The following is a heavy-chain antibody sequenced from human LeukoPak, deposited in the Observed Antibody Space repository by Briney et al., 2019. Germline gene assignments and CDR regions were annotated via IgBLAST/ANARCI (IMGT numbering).Heavy chain of an antibody. CDR3: ARGRITIFGVFMGFDY. CDR1: GYTFTSYG. V-gene: IGHV1-18*01. J-gene: IGHJ4*02. Sequence: ASVKVSCKASGYTFTSYGISWVRQAPGQGLEWMGWISAYNGNTNYAQKLQGRVTMTTDTSTSTAYMELRSLRSDDTAVYYCARGRITIFGVFMGFDYWGQGTLVIVSS. CDR2: ISAYNGNT. D-gene: IGHD3-3*01.